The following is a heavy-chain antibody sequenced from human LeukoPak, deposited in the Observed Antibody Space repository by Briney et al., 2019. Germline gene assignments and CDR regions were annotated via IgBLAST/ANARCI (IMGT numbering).Heavy chain of an antibody. D-gene: IGHD3-22*01. CDR2: IWYDGSNK. CDR3: ATTNTYYYDSSVSGAFDI. V-gene: IGHV3-33*01. Sequence: GGSLRLSCAASGFTFSSYGMHWVRQAPSKGLEWVAVIWYDGSNKYYADSVKGRFTISRDNSKNTLYLQMNSLRAEDTAVYYCATTNTYYYDSSVSGAFDIWGQGTMVTVSS. J-gene: IGHJ3*02. CDR1: GFTFSSYG.